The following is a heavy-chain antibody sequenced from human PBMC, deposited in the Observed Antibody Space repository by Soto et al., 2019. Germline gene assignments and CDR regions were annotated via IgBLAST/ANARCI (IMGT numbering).Heavy chain of an antibody. CDR1: GGSISSGDYY. CDR2: IYYSGST. V-gene: IGHV4-30-4*01. D-gene: IGHD4-17*01. Sequence: QVQLQESGPGLVKPSQTLSLTCTVSGGSISSGDYYWSWIRQPPGKGLEWIGYIYYSGSTYYNPYLRSRVNISVDASKNQFPLKLSSVTAADTVVYYCARGWDYGDHSGVDVWGQGTTVTVSS. J-gene: IGHJ6*02. CDR3: ARGWDYGDHSGVDV.